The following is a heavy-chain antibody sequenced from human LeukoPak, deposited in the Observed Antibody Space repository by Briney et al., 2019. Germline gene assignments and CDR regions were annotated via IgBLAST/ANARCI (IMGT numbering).Heavy chain of an antibody. D-gene: IGHD6-13*01. CDR2: IYYSGST. V-gene: IGHV4-59*12. J-gene: IGHJ4*02. Sequence: SETLSLTCTVSGGSISSYYWSWIRQPPGKGLEWIGYIYYSGSTNYNPSLKSRVTMSVDTSKNQFSLKLSSVTAADTAVYYCARDSIAAGGSFDYWGQGTLVTVSS. CDR1: GGSISSYY. CDR3: ARDSIAAGGSFDY.